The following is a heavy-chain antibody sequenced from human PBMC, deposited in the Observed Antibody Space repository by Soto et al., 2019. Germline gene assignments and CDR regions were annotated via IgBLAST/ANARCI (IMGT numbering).Heavy chain of an antibody. CDR3: VKDRAFRTVAGADR. V-gene: IGHV3-23*01. CDR1: GFTFRSYA. D-gene: IGHD6-19*01. Sequence: GGSLRLSCTVSGFTFRSYAMNWVRQAPGGGLEWVSNIIGSGDSASYADSVKGRFTISRDNSQNTLFLQMDSLRVDDTATYYCVKDRAFRTVAGADRWGQGTLVTVS. J-gene: IGHJ4*01. CDR2: IIGSGDSA.